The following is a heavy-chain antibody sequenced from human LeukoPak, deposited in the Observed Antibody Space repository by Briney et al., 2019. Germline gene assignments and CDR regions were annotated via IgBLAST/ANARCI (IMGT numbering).Heavy chain of an antibody. CDR3: ARAPPPIAVAEYYFDY. V-gene: IGHV4-61*08. D-gene: IGHD6-19*01. J-gene: IGHJ4*02. Sequence: SETLSLICSVSSYSISGSEYYWNWIRQPPGKGLEWIGYIYYSGSTNYNPSLKSRVTISVDTSKNQFSLKLSSVTAADTAVYYCARAPPPIAVAEYYFDYWGQGTLVTVSS. CDR2: IYYSGST. CDR1: SYSISGSEYY.